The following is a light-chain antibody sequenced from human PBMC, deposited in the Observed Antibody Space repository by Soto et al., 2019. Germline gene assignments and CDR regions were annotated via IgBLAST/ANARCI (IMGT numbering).Light chain of an antibody. CDR1: QSISTS. J-gene: IGKJ1*01. Sequence: DIQMTQSLSTLSASLGDRVTITCRASQSISTSLAWYQQKSGKAPKLLIYKASTLEGGVPSRFSGSGSGTAFTLTISSLQPDDFATYYCKQYSNFPWTFGPGTKVEIK. CDR3: KQYSNFPWT. CDR2: KAS. V-gene: IGKV1-5*03.